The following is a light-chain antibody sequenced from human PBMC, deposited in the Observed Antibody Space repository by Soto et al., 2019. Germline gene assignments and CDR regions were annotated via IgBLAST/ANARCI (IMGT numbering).Light chain of an antibody. CDR2: EVS. V-gene: IGLV2-14*01. CDR3: SSYTDRTSLVV. CDR1: SSDVGGYNF. J-gene: IGLJ3*02. Sequence: SALTQPASVSGSPGQSITISCTGTSSDVGGYNFVSWYQQHPGKAPKLIIYEVSIRPSGLSNRFSASKSGNTASLTISGLQAEDEADYFCSSYTDRTSLVVFGGGTQLTVL.